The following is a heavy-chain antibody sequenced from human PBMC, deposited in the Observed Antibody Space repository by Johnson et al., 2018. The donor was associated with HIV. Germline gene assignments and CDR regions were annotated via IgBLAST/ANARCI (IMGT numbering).Heavy chain of an antibody. J-gene: IGHJ3*02. Sequence: VQVVESGGGVVQPGRSLRLSCAASGFTFSSYAMHWVRQAPGKGLEWVAVISYDGSNKYYADSVKGRFTISRDNSKNTLYLQMNSLRAEDTAVYYCARDDDPPDAFDIWGQGTMVTVSS. CDR1: GFTFSSYA. CDR2: ISYDGSNK. CDR3: ARDDDPPDAFDI. V-gene: IGHV3-30-3*01.